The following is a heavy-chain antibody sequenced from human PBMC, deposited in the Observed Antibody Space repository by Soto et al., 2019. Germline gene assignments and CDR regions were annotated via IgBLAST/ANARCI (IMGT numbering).Heavy chain of an antibody. D-gene: IGHD3-22*01. V-gene: IGHV4-59*01. CDR2: IYYSGSN. CDR3: AREMYSSGYSPFDH. CDR1: CRRLCGSF. J-gene: IGHJ4*02. Sequence: ETLSVSCTVSCRRLCGSFCSTIRQHPGKGLEGIGYIYYSGSNNYTPSLKSRVTMSVDTSKKQISLKLRSVTAADTAVYYCAREMYSSGYSPFDHWGQGTVVTVYS.